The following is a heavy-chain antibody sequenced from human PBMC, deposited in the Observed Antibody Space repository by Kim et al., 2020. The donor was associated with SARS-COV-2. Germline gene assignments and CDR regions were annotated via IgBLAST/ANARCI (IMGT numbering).Heavy chain of an antibody. CDR2: ISGSGGST. J-gene: IGHJ3*02. V-gene: IGHV3-23*01. CDR3: AKDNHYYDSSGYVDAFDI. CDR1: GFTFSSYA. D-gene: IGHD3-22*01. Sequence: GGSLRLSCAASGFTFSSYAMSWVRQAPGKGLEWVSAISGSGGSTYYADSVKGRFTISRDNSKNTLYLQMNSLRAEDTAVYYCAKDNHYYDSSGYVDAFDIWGQGTMVTVSS.